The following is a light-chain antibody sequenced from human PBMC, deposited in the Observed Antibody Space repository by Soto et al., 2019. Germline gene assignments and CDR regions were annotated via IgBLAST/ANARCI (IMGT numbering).Light chain of an antibody. CDR2: DAI. CDR1: QSISYY. Sequence: IVLTQSPSTVSLSPGERATLSCRASQSISYYLAWYQQKPGQAPRLLIYDAINRATGIPGRFRGSGSGTDFTLTISSLEPEDFAVYYCQQYGSSPLITFGQGTRLEIK. CDR3: QQYGSSPLIT. V-gene: IGKV3-11*01. J-gene: IGKJ5*01.